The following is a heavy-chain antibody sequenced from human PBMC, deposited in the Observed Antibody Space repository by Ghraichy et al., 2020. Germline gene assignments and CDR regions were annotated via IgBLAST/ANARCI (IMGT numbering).Heavy chain of an antibody. D-gene: IGHD3-22*01. J-gene: IGHJ4*02. V-gene: IGHV4-59*01. CDR2: IYYSGST. CDR1: GGSIRSYY. Sequence: SETLSLTCTVSGGSIRSYYWSWIRQPPGKGLEWIGYIYYSGSTNYNPSLKSRVTISVDTSKNQFSLKLSSVTAADTAVYYCGRDRSSGYQGVSDYWGQGTLVTVSS. CDR3: GRDRSSGYQGVSDY.